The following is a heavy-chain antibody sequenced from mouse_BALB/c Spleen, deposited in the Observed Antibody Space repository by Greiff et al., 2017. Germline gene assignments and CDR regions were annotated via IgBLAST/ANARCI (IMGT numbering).Heavy chain of an antibody. V-gene: IGHV1-7*01. Sequence: VQLQQSGAELAKPGASVKMSCTASGYTFTSYWMHWVKQRPGQGLEWIGYINTSTGYTEYNQKFKDKATLTADKSSNTAYMQLSSLTSEDYAVYYCAGERRIAAMDYWGQGTSVTVSA. CDR3: AGERRIAAMDY. J-gene: IGHJ4*01. D-gene: IGHD2-12*01. CDR1: GYTFTSYW. CDR2: INTSTGYT.